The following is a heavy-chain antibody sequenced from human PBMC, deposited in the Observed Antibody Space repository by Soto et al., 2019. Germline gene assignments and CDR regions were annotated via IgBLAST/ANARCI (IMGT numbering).Heavy chain of an antibody. J-gene: IGHJ6*02. CDR1: GGPFNSYT. CDR2: IIPMSGTA. V-gene: IGHV1-69*13. CDR3: AIGTTVVAFYYYYAMDV. Sequence: RASVKVSCKASGGPFNSYTISWVRQAPGQGLEWMGGIIPMSGTANYAQTFQGRLTITADESTNTAYMELTSLRSEDTAVYYCAIGTTVVAFYYYYAMDVWGQGTTVTV. D-gene: IGHD4-4*01.